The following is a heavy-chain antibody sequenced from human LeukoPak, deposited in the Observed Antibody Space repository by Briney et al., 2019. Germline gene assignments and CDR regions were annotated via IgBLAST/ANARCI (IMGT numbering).Heavy chain of an antibody. CDR3: ARSPTYYYGMDV. J-gene: IGHJ6*02. CDR2: ISGSGGST. V-gene: IGHV3-23*01. CDR1: GFTFSSYA. Sequence: GGSLRLSCAASGFTFSSYAMSWVRQAPGKGLEWVSAISGSGGSTYYADSVKGRFTISRDNSKNTLYLQMNSLRAEDTAVYYCARSPTYYYGMDVWGQGTTVTVSS.